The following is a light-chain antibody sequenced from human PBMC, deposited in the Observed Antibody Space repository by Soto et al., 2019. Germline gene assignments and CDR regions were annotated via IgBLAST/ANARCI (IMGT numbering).Light chain of an antibody. CDR1: QGISNW. V-gene: IGKV1-27*01. J-gene: IGKJ5*01. CDR2: GAY. CDR3: QKYNSGLIT. Sequence: DIQMTQSPSSVSASVGDRVSITCRASQGISNWLAWYQQKPGKVPKLLIYGAYTLQSGVPSRFSGSGSGTDFTLTISSLQPEDVAIYYCQKYNSGLITFGQGTRLEIK.